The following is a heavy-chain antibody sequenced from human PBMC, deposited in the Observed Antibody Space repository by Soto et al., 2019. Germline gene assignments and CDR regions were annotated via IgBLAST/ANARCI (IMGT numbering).Heavy chain of an antibody. CDR1: GFTFGNYA. V-gene: IGHV3-23*01. D-gene: IGHD3-22*01. Sequence: PGGSLRLSCAGSGFTFGNYAMSWVRQAPGQGLGWVSAIIGSGGTTYYADSVKGRSTISRDNSKNTVFLQMNSLRAEDTAVYYCAKRGHYDSTGHYAPFDSWGQGTLVTVSS. CDR2: IIGSGGTT. CDR3: AKRGHYDSTGHYAPFDS. J-gene: IGHJ4*02.